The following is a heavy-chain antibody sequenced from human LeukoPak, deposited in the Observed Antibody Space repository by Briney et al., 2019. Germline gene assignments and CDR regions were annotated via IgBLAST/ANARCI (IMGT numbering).Heavy chain of an antibody. Sequence: SETLSLTCAVYGGSFSGYYWSWIRQPPGKGLEWIGEINHSGSTNYNPSLTSRVTISVDTSKNQFSLKLSSVTAADTAVYYCARDLKAVRGVIIYYYGMDVWGQGTTVTVSS. J-gene: IGHJ6*02. CDR1: GGSFSGYY. CDR3: ARDLKAVRGVIIYYYGMDV. V-gene: IGHV4-34*01. D-gene: IGHD3-10*01. CDR2: INHSGST.